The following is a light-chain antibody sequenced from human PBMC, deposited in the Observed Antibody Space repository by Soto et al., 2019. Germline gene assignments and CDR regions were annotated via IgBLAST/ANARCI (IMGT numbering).Light chain of an antibody. CDR2: AAS. V-gene: IGKV1-5*01. Sequence: DIQMTQSPSTLSASVGDRVTITCRASQSVSSWLAWYQQKPGKAPNLLIYAASSLHSGVPSRFSGSGSGTDFTLTISSLQPDDFATYYCQQYNSYSPLTFGGGTKVDIK. CDR3: QQYNSYSPLT. J-gene: IGKJ4*01. CDR1: QSVSSW.